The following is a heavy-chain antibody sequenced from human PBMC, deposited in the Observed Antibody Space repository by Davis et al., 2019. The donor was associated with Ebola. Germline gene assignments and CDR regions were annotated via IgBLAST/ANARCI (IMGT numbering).Heavy chain of an antibody. Sequence: GESLKISCAASGFTFSNYAMNWVRQAPGKGLEWVSSITSSSSHIYYADSVKGRFTISRDNFKNTLYLQMNSLRAEDTAVYYCARDLTVNDGKYIDSWGQGTLVTVSS. CDR2: ITSSSSHI. CDR1: GFTFSNYA. J-gene: IGHJ4*02. CDR3: ARDLTVNDGKYIDS. D-gene: IGHD3-9*01. V-gene: IGHV3-21*01.